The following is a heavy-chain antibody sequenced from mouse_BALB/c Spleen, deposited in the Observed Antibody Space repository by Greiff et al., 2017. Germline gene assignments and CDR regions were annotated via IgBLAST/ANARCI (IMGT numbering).Heavy chain of an antibody. CDR2: ISYSGST. V-gene: IGHV3-8*02. J-gene: IGHJ4*01. Sequence: EVKLMESGPSLVKPSQTLSLTCSVTGDSITSGYWNWIRKFPGNKLEYMGYISYSGSTYYNPSLKSRISITRDTSKNQYYLQLNSVTTEDTATDYCARSGYDPYYAMDYWGQGTSVTVSS. CDR1: GDSITSGY. CDR3: ARSGYDPYYAMDY. D-gene: IGHD2-14*01.